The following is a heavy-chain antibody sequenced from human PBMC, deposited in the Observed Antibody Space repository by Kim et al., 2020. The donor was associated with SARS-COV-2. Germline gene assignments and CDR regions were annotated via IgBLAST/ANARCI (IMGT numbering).Heavy chain of an antibody. CDR2: IYSGGSST. J-gene: IGHJ4*02. D-gene: IGHD3-9*01. CDR1: GFTFSSYA. Sequence: GGSLRLSCAASGFTFSSYAMSWVRQAPGKGLEWVSVIYSGGSSTYYADSVKGRFTISRDNSKNTLYLQMNSLRAEDTAVYYCAKHSYYDILTGSPDYFDYWGQGTLVTVSS. CDR3: AKHSYYDILTGSPDYFDY. V-gene: IGHV3-23*03.